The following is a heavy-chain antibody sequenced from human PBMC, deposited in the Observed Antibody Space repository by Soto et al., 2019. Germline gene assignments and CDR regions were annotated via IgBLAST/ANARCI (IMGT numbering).Heavy chain of an antibody. CDR1: GFTFSSYA. D-gene: IGHD3-10*01. J-gene: IGHJ3*02. Sequence: GGSLRLSCAASGFTFSSYAMSWVRQAPGKGLEWVSAISGSGGSTYYADSVEGRFTISRDNSKNTLYLQMNSLRAEDTAVYYCAKARRGTYGSGNDAFDIWGQGTMVTVSS. CDR3: AKARRGTYGSGNDAFDI. V-gene: IGHV3-23*01. CDR2: ISGSGGST.